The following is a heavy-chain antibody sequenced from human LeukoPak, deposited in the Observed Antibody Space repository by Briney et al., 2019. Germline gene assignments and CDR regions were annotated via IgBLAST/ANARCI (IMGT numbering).Heavy chain of an antibody. J-gene: IGHJ6*02. D-gene: IGHD1-1*01. V-gene: IGHV3-74*01. CDR2: INSDGSST. Sequence: GGSLRLSCVASGFTFSSYSMNWVRQAPGKGLVWVSRINSDGSSTSYADSVKGRFTISRDNAKNTLYLQMNSLRAEDTAVYYCARVILGTAGMDVWGQGTTVTVSS. CDR1: GFTFSSYS. CDR3: ARVILGTAGMDV.